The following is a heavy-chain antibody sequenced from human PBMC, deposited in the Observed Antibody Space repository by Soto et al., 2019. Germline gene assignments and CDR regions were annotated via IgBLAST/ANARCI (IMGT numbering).Heavy chain of an antibody. J-gene: IGHJ4*02. D-gene: IGHD6-19*01. V-gene: IGHV3-33*01. CDR3: ARDGSGWYRGLGYFDY. Sequence: QVQLVESGGGVVQPGRSLRLSCAASGFTFSSYGMHWVRQAPGKGLEWVAVIWYDGSNKYYADSVKGRFTISRDNSKNTVYLQMNSLRAEDTAVYYCARDGSGWYRGLGYFDYWGQGTLVTVSS. CDR1: GFTFSSYG. CDR2: IWYDGSNK.